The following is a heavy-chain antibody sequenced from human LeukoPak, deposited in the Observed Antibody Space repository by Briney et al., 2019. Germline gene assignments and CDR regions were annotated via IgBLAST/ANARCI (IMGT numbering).Heavy chain of an antibody. J-gene: IGHJ6*03. D-gene: IGHD4-17*01. V-gene: IGHV1-46*01. CDR3: ARGDYGDQYYMDV. CDR1: GYSFTSYY. Sequence: ASVKVSCKASGYSFTSYYMHWVRQAPGQGLEWMGIINPSGGSTSYAQKFQGRVTMTRDTSTSTVYMGLSSLRSEDTAVYYCARGDYGDQYYMDVWGKGTTVTVSS. CDR2: INPSGGST.